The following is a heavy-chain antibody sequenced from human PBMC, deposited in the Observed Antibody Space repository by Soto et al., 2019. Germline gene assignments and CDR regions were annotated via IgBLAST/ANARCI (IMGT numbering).Heavy chain of an antibody. D-gene: IGHD2-15*01. CDR2: FDPEDGET. J-gene: IGHJ4*02. CDR1: GYTLTELS. Sequence: QVQLVQSGAEVKKPGASVKVSCKVSGYTLTELSMHWVRQAPGKGLEWMGGFDPEDGETIYAQKFQGRVTMTEDTSTDTADMEQSSLRSEDTAVYYCATDSLSYCRGGSCSYYFDYWGQGTLVTVSS. V-gene: IGHV1-24*01. CDR3: ATDSLSYCRGGSCSYYFDY.